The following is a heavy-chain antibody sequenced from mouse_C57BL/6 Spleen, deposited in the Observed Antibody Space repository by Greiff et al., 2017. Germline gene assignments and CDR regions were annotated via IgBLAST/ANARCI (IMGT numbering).Heavy chain of an antibody. V-gene: IGHV1-81*01. CDR2: IYPRRGTT. Sequence: QVQLQQSGAELARPGASVKLSCKASGYTFTSYGISWVKQRTGQGLEWIGEIYPRRGTTYSNEKFQGKATLTADKSSSTAYMELRSLTSEDSAVYFCARGFYLARPFDYGGQGTTLTVAS. D-gene: IGHD1-1*01. CDR1: GYTFTSYG. CDR3: ARGFYLARPFDY. J-gene: IGHJ2*01.